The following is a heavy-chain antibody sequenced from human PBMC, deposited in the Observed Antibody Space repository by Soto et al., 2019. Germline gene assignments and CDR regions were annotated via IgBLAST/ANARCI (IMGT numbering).Heavy chain of an antibody. J-gene: IGHJ4*02. V-gene: IGHV1-46*01. CDR2: INPSGGTT. Sequence: ASVKVSCKASGYTFTRYNVHWARQGPGQGLEWMAIINPSGGTTYYVQKFEGRVTLTTDTSTSTVYMELSSIRSDDTAVYYCARVRGGGSEYFFDYWGQGTLVTVSS. CDR1: GYTFTRYN. CDR3: ARVRGGGSEYFFDY. D-gene: IGHD2-15*01.